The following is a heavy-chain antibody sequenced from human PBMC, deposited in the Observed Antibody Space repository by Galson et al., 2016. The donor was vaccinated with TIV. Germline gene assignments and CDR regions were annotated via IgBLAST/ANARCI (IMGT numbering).Heavy chain of an antibody. Sequence: QSGAEVKKPGESLKISCKASGYSFATFWVGWVRQMPGQGLEWMGVIYPADSETRYSTSFPGQVTISADKSIGTAYLQWSRLKASDTAIYYCARHHDFWSGPGYFYMDVWGKGTTVSVSS. CDR1: GYSFATFW. V-gene: IGHV5-51*01. CDR3: ARHHDFWSGPGYFYMDV. D-gene: IGHD3-3*01. CDR2: IYPADSET. J-gene: IGHJ6*03.